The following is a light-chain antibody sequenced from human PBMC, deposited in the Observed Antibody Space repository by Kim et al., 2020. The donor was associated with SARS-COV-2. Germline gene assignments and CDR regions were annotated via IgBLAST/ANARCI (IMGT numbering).Light chain of an antibody. CDR2: ADT. CDR3: QSYDSRLSGWV. CDR1: SSNVGAGYD. J-gene: IGLJ3*02. V-gene: IGLV1-40*01. Sequence: RVTISCTGGSSNVGAGYDVHWYQQLPGRAPKLLIFADTRRPSGVPDRLSGSKSGTSASLAITGLQAEDEADYYCQSYDSRLSGWVFGGGTKLTVL.